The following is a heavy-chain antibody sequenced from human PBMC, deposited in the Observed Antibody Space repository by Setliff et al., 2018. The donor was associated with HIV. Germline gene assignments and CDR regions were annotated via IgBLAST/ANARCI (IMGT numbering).Heavy chain of an antibody. CDR3: ARANSWYLNAFDV. CDR2: ISYSGST. J-gene: IGHJ3*01. D-gene: IGHD2-8*02. Sequence: TLSLTCTVSGGSFISSSYYWGWIRQPPGKGLEWIGSISYSGSTYYNPSLKSRLTISVDTSKNQFSLKLSSVTAADTAVYYCARANSWYLNAFDVWGQGTRVTVSS. CDR1: GGSFISSSYY. V-gene: IGHV4-39*01.